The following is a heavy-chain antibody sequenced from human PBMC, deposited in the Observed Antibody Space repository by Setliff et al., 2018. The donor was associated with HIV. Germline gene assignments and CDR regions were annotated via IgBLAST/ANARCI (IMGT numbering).Heavy chain of an antibody. J-gene: IGHJ4*02. CDR3: ATTRPISTGYPGFFDS. CDR2: LSYRGTT. Sequence: SETLSLTCTVSGGSVSTSTYYWGWIRQPPGKGLEYIGTLSYRGTTHYNPSLKSRIALSIDSPKNQFSLNLHFVTATDSALYYCATTRPISTGYPGFFDSWGQGIVVTVS. V-gene: IGHV4-39*01. CDR1: GGSVSTSTYY. D-gene: IGHD3-9*01.